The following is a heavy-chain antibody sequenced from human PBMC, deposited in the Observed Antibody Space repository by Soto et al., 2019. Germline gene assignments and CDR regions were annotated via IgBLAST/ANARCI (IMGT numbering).Heavy chain of an antibody. CDR1: GGSFSGYQ. Sequence: SEILSLTCPVYGGSFSGYQWSWIRQTPGKGLEWIGEINDSGNINYNPSLKSRVTILLDTPKKQISLKLSSVTAADSAVYYCARGLILWFGELSRRGSYWYYYGMDVWGQGTTVTVSS. D-gene: IGHD3-10*01. CDR2: INDSGNI. J-gene: IGHJ6*02. V-gene: IGHV4-34*01. CDR3: ARGLILWFGELSRRGSYWYYYGMDV.